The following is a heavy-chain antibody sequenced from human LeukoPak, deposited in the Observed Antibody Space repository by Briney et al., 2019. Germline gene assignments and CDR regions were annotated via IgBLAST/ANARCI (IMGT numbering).Heavy chain of an antibody. J-gene: IGHJ4*02. CDR3: TTDFGFTMVRGVIYYFDY. D-gene: IGHD3-10*01. CDR1: GFTFSSYG. CDR2: IKSKTDGGTT. Sequence: PGGSLRLSCAASGFTFSSYGMHWVRQAPGKGLEWVGRIKSKTDGGTTDYAAPVKGRFTISRDDSKNTLYLQMNSLKTEDTAVYYCTTDFGFTMVRGVIYYFDYWGQGTLVTASS. V-gene: IGHV3-15*01.